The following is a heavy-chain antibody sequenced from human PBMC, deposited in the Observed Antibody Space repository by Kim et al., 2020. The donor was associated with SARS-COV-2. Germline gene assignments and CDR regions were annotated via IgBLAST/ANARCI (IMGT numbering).Heavy chain of an antibody. CDR1: GGTFSSYA. J-gene: IGHJ4*02. V-gene: IGHV1-69*13. D-gene: IGHD2-2*01. Sequence: SVKVSCKASGGTFSSYAISWVRQAPGQGLEWMGGIIPIFGTANYAQKFQGRVTITADESTSTAYMELSSLRSEDTAVYYCARSDIVVVRVEPRGAARGAVGPPGILWGQGTLVTVSS. CDR3: ARSDIVVVRVEPRGAARGAVGPPGIL. CDR2: IIPIFGTA.